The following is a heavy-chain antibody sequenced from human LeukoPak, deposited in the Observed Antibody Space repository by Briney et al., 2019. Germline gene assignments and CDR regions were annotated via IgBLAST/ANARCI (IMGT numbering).Heavy chain of an antibody. Sequence: SETLSLTCTVSGGSISSYYWSWIRQPPGKGLEWIGYIYYSGSTNYNPSLKSRVTISVDTSKNQFSLKLSSVTAADTAVYYCARKIAADAKAFDIWGQGTMVTVSS. CDR1: GGSISSYY. CDR2: IYYSGST. D-gene: IGHD6-13*01. J-gene: IGHJ3*02. CDR3: ARKIAADAKAFDI. V-gene: IGHV4-59*01.